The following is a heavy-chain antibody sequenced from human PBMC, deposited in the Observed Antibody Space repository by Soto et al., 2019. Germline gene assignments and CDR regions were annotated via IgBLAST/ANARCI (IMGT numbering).Heavy chain of an antibody. J-gene: IGHJ4*02. CDR3: ARGGNFPRTIFGAQLIDY. D-gene: IGHD3-3*01. CDR1: GGSFSGYY. V-gene: IGHV4-34*01. Sequence: SETLSLTCAVYGGSFSGYYWSWIRQPPGKGLEWIGEINHSGSTNYNPSLKSRVTISVDTSKNQFSLKLSSVTAADTAVYYCARGGNFPRTIFGAQLIDYWGQGTLVTVSS. CDR2: INHSGST.